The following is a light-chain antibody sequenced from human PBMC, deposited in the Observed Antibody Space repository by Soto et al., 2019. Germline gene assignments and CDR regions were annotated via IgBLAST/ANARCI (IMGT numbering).Light chain of an antibody. CDR1: NIGSKS. V-gene: IGLV3-21*02. CDR3: HVWDSSSDHYV. Sequence: SYELTQAPSVSVAPGQTARITWGGNNIGSKSVHWYQQKAGQAPALVVYDDSDRPSGIPERFSGSNSGNTATLTISRVEAGDEADYYCHVWDSSSDHYVFGSGTKLTVL. CDR2: DDS. J-gene: IGLJ1*01.